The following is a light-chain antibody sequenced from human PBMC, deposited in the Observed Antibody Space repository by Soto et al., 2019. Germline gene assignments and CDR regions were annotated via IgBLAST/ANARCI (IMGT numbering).Light chain of an antibody. V-gene: IGKV3-20*01. CDR2: GAS. J-gene: IGKJ2*01. Sequence: EIVLTQSPGTLSLSPGERATLSCRASQSVSSSYLACYQQKPGQAPRLLIYGASSRANGIPDRFSGSGSGTDFTLTISRLEPEVFAVYYCQQYGSSPPYTFGQGTKLEIK. CDR1: QSVSSSY. CDR3: QQYGSSPPYT.